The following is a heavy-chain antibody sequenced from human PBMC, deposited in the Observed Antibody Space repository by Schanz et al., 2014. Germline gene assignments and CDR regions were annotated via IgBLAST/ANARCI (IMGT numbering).Heavy chain of an antibody. Sequence: QVQLVQSGAEVKKPGASVKVSCKTSGYTFTSHGISWVRQAPGQGLEWMGWITAYNGDTIYALKLQGRVTMTTDTSTGTAYMELRSLRSDDTALYYCTRGGYSYALSAFDIWGQGTMVTVSS. CDR1: GYTFTSHG. V-gene: IGHV1-18*01. D-gene: IGHD5-18*01. CDR2: ITAYNGDT. CDR3: TRGGYSYALSAFDI. J-gene: IGHJ3*02.